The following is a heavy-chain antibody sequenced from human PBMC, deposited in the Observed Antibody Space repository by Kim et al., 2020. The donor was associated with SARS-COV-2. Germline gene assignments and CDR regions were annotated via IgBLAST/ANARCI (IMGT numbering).Heavy chain of an antibody. CDR2: T. Sequence: TKYSQNFQDRITITRETSASTAYMELSSLRSEDTAVYYCARLRAVAGQDYWGQGTLVTVSS. V-gene: IGHV1-3*01. CDR3: ARLRAVAGQDY. J-gene: IGHJ4*02. D-gene: IGHD6-19*01.